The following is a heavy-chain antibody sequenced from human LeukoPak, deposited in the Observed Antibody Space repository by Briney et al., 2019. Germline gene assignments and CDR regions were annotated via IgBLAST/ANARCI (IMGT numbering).Heavy chain of an antibody. V-gene: IGHV3-48*01. CDR2: IKPGNNDM. D-gene: IGHD3-9*01. CDR1: GFTFNTYS. J-gene: IGHJ4*02. CDR3: ARDSDWAFDY. Sequence: GGSLRLSCAASGFTFNTYSMNWVRQAPGKGLEWVSYIKPGNNDMHYADSVKGRFTISRDNAKNSLYLQMKSLKAEDTAVYYCARDSDWAFDYWGQGSLVTVSS.